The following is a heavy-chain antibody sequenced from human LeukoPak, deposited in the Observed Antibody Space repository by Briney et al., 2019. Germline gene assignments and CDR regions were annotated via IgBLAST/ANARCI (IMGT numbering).Heavy chain of an antibody. CDR2: INAGNGNT. CDR1: GYTFTNYV. D-gene: IGHD6-13*01. Sequence: ASVKVSCKASGYTFTNYVMHWVRQAPGQRLEWMGWINAGNGNTKYSRKFQGRVTFTRDTSASTAYMELSSLRSEDTAVYYCARDSAAAGDYYGMDVWGQGTTVTVSS. CDR3: ARDSAAAGDYYGMDV. J-gene: IGHJ6*02. V-gene: IGHV1-3*01.